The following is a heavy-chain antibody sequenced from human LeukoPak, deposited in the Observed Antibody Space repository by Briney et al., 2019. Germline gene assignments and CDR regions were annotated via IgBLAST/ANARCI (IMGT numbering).Heavy chain of an antibody. CDR3: ASRMTDDAFDI. CDR2: INHSGST. V-gene: IGHV4-34*01. Sequence: SETLSLTCAVYGGSFSGFYWSWIRQPPGKGLEWIGDINHSGSTNYNPSLKSRVTISVDTSKNQFSLKLSSVTAADTAVYYCASRMTDDAFDIWGQGTMVTVSS. CDR1: GGSFSGFY. J-gene: IGHJ3*02.